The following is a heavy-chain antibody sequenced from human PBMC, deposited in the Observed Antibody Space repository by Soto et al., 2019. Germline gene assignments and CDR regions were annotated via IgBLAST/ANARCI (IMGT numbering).Heavy chain of an antibody. D-gene: IGHD1-26*01. Sequence: PGKGLQWVSGLVGSGADKNYADSVKGRFTISRDNSKNTLYLQMNSLRAEDTAVYYCAKGIGSYLDAFDIWGQGTMVTVSS. V-gene: IGHV3-23*01. J-gene: IGHJ3*02. CDR3: AKGIGSYLDAFDI. CDR2: LVGSGADK.